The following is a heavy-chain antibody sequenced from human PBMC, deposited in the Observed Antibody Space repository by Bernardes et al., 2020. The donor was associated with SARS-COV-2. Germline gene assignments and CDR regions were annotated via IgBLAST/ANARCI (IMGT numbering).Heavy chain of an antibody. J-gene: IGHJ6*02. D-gene: IGHD2-21*02. CDR2: IYSSGSS. Sequence: GSLRLSCAASGFPFSAYGMHWVRQAPGKGLEWIGSIYSSGSSYYNPSLQSRVSESVDTSKNQFSLRLSFVTAADTAVYYCAGSSCGIDCYIGGLRSWDYGMDVWGQGTTVTVSS. CDR1: GFPFSAYG. CDR3: AGSSCGIDCYIGGLRSWDYGMDV. V-gene: IGHV4-38-2*01.